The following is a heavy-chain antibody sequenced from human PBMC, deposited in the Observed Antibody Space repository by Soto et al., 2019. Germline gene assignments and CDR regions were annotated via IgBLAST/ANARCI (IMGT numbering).Heavy chain of an antibody. Sequence: QVQLVQSGTEVKKPGASVKVSCKTSGYSFPDYGVTWVRQAPGEGLQWMGWSAAYNDDTDYAQDFQGRVTMTTATATSTAYMEFSSLRSDDTAVYFCARSRSSAMVTSDYLGQGTLVTVSS. CDR1: GYSFPDYG. J-gene: IGHJ4*02. CDR3: ARSRSSAMVTSDY. CDR2: SAAYNDDT. V-gene: IGHV1-18*01. D-gene: IGHD2-2*01.